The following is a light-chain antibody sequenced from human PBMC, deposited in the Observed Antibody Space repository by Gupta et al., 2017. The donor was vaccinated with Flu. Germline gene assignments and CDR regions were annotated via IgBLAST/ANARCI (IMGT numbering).Light chain of an antibody. V-gene: IGLV3-1*01. CDR3: QAWDSSTAEVV. Sequence: GQTARIPCSGDKLGEKYTSWYQQKPGQSPVLVIFEGNRRPSGIPERFSGSTSGNTATLTISGTPAMDEADYYCQAWDSSTAEVVFGGGTKLTVL. CDR2: EGN. CDR1: KLGEKY. J-gene: IGLJ3*02.